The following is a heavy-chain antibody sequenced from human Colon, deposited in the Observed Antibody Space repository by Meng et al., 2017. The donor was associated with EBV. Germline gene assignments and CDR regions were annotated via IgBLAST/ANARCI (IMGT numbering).Heavy chain of an antibody. CDR1: GGSISSRYW. CDR2: IFHSGLT. V-gene: IGHV4-4*02. CDR3: MRDLLVLEKNEV. Sequence: QVQLQEWGPGLVKPSETLSLTCAVSGGSISSRYWWGWVRHSPEKGLEWIGEIFHSGLTNYNPSLQSRVTISVDKSKNQFSLEVTSVTAADTAIYYCMRDLLVLEKNEVWGRGTLVTVSS. D-gene: IGHD1-1*01. J-gene: IGHJ2*01.